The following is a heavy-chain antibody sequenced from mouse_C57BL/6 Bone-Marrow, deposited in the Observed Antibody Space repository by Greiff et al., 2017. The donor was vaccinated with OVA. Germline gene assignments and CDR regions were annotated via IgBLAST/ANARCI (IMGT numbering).Heavy chain of an antibody. CDR2: IWRGGSR. CDR1: GFSLTSYG. D-gene: IGHD1-1*01. CDR3: AKNSYYYLFYY. J-gene: IGHJ2*01. V-gene: IGHV2-5*01. Sequence: VKLMESGPGLVQPLQRLSITCKVSGFSLTSYGVHWVSQSPGKGLEWMGVIWRGGSRDYNAAFMSILIITKYNSKSQVFFKMNSLQADDTAIYYCAKNSYYYLFYYWGQGTTLTVSS.